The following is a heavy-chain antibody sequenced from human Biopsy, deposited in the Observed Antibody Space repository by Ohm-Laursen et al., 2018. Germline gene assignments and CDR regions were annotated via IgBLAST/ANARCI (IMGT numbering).Heavy chain of an antibody. Sequence: RSLRLSCAASGFTFSRHGMHWVRQAPGKGLAWVAVIWSDGNNKYYADSVKGRFTISRDTSRNTLYMQMNSPRVEDTALYYCARDAEEFDSSGPRFDYWGQGTLVTVSS. J-gene: IGHJ4*02. CDR3: ARDAEEFDSSGPRFDY. CDR2: IWSDGNNK. V-gene: IGHV3-33*01. CDR1: GFTFSRHG. D-gene: IGHD3-22*01.